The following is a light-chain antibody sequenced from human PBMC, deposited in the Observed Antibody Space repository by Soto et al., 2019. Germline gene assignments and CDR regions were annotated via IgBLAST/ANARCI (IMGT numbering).Light chain of an antibody. CDR1: SSDVGSYNL. J-gene: IGLJ2*01. CDR3: CSYAGTNTVV. Sequence: QSVLTQPASVSGSPGQSITFSCTGTSSDVGSYNLVSWYQQHPGTAPRLLIYEGTKRPPGVSSRFSGSKSGNTASLTISGLQTEDEADYYCCSYAGTNTVVFGGGTKLTVL. V-gene: IGLV2-23*01. CDR2: EGT.